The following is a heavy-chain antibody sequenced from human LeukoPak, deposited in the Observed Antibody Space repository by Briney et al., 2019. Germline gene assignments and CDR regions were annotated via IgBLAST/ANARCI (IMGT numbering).Heavy chain of an antibody. Sequence: SETLSLTCTVSGGSICSGGYYWRWLRQHPGKGLEWIGYIDYSGSAYYNPCLKSRATISVATSKNQCSLKLSSVTAADTAVYSCARDQVAVEPAATAQYYYGMDVWGQGTTVTVSS. V-gene: IGHV4-31*03. D-gene: IGHD2-2*01. J-gene: IGHJ6*02. CDR3: ARDQVAVEPAATAQYYYGMDV. CDR2: IDYSGSA. CDR1: GGSICSGGYY.